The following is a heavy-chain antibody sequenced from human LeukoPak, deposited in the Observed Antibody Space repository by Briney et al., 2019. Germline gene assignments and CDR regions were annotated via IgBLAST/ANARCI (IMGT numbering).Heavy chain of an antibody. CDR2: IGANGGST. CDR3: ARKFRAGLFDY. J-gene: IGHJ4*02. Sequence: GGSLRLSCAASGFIFSSYGMTWVRQAPGKGLEWVSCIGANGGSTYYADSVRGRFTISRDNSKGSLFLQMNSLRAEDTAVYYCARKFRAGLFDYWGQGTLVTVSS. D-gene: IGHD6-13*01. CDR1: GFIFSSYG. V-gene: IGHV3-23*01.